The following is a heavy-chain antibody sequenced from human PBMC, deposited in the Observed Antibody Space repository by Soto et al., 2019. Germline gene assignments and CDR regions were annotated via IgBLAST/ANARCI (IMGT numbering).Heavy chain of an antibody. D-gene: IGHD5-18*01. Sequence: SETLSLTCSISGGSISSYYWSWIRQPPGKGLEWIGYIYYNGNTNYNPSLKSRVTISVDTSKNQFSLEVRSMNAADTAVYYCARGGRAYSYGLDCWGQGSLVTVSS. V-gene: IGHV4-59*01. CDR1: GGSISSYY. J-gene: IGHJ4*02. CDR3: ARGGRAYSYGLDC. CDR2: IYYNGNT.